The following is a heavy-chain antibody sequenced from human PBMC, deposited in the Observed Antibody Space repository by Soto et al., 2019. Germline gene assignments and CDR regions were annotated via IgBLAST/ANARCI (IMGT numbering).Heavy chain of an antibody. CDR3: ARSFYGCAFDI. CDR2: IKQDGSEK. D-gene: IGHD3-10*01. J-gene: IGHJ3*02. Sequence: GESLKISCAASGFTFSSYWMSWVRQAPGKGLEWVANIKQDGSEKYYVDSVKGRFTISRDNAKNSLYLQMNSLRAEDTAVYYCARSFYGCAFDIWGQGTMVTVSS. V-gene: IGHV3-7*01. CDR1: GFTFSSYW.